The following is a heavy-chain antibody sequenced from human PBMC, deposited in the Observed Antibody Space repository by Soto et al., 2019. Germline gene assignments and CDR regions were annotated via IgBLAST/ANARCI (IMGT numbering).Heavy chain of an antibody. CDR2: INPNSGGT. V-gene: IGHV1-2*04. J-gene: IGHJ4*02. CDR3: ARRGTSGYSYGYGHFDY. CDR1: GYTFTGYY. D-gene: IGHD5-18*01. Sequence: ASVKVSCKASGYTFTGYYMHWVRQAPGQGLEWMGWINPNSGGTNYAQKFQGWVTMTRDTSISTAYMELSRLRSDDTAVYYCARRGTSGYSYGYGHFDYWGQGTLVTVSS.